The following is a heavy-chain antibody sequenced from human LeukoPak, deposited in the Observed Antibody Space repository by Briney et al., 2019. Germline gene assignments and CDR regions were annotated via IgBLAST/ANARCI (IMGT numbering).Heavy chain of an antibody. J-gene: IGHJ4*02. V-gene: IGHV3-74*01. CDR1: GFTFSGYW. Sequence: RGSLRLSCAASGFTFSGYWMHWVRQAPGKGLVWVSRIKSDGSSTTYADSVKGRFTISRDNAKNTLYLEMNSLRAEDTAVYYCARTFAAAHIDYWGQGTLMTVSS. D-gene: IGHD2-15*01. CDR2: IKSDGSST. CDR3: ARTFAAAHIDY.